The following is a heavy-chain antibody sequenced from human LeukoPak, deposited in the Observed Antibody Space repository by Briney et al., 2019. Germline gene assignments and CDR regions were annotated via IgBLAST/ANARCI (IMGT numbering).Heavy chain of an antibody. V-gene: IGHV3-30*01. CDR3: ARISLEYQLSSPFDY. D-gene: IGHD3-3*01. CDR1: GFAFSSHG. CDR2: ISYDADRK. J-gene: IGHJ4*02. Sequence: GSLILSCAASGFAFSSHGLHWGRPAPGKGLEWLAVISYDADRKYYADSVKGRFTISRDDSGNTLYLQMDSLRTEDTGVYFCARISLEYQLSSPFDYWGQGTLVAVSS.